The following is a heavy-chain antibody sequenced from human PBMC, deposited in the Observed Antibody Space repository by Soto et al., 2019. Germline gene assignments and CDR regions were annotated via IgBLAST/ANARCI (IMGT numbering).Heavy chain of an antibody. V-gene: IGHV4-31*03. CDR3: ARESLPRRIAAAGTFDY. D-gene: IGHD6-13*01. Sequence: PSETLSLTCTVSGGSISSGGYYWSWIRQHPGKGLEWIGYIYYSGSTYYNPSLKSRVTISVDTSKNQFSLKLSSVTAADTAVYYCARESLPRRIAAAGTFDYWGQGTLVTVSS. J-gene: IGHJ4*02. CDR1: GGSISSGGYY. CDR2: IYYSGST.